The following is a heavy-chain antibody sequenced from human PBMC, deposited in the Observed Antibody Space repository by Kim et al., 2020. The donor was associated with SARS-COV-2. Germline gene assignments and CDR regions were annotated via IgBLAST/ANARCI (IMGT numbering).Heavy chain of an antibody. D-gene: IGHD2-21*02. Sequence: GGSLRLSCAASGFTFSSYAMHWVRQAPGKGLEYVSAISSNGGSTYYANSVKGRFTISRDNSKNTLYLQMGSLRAEDMAVYYCARDTARCGGDCFKPPMDVWGQGTTVTVSS. CDR2: ISSNGGST. V-gene: IGHV3-64*01. J-gene: IGHJ6*02. CDR1: GFTFSSYA. CDR3: ARDTARCGGDCFKPPMDV.